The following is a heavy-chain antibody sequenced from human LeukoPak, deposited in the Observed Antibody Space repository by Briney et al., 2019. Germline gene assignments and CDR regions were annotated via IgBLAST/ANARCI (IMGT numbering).Heavy chain of an antibody. CDR2: MNPNSGNT. CDR1: GFTFTIYD. Sequence: ASVTVSCTASGFTFTIYDFNWVRQATGQGLEWMGWMNPNSGNTGYAQKFQGRVTMTRDTSISTAYMELSSLRSEDTAVYYCARDGGPGSSWYWGRNYYYYYDMDVWGQGTTVTVSS. J-gene: IGHJ6*02. CDR3: ARDGGPGSSWYWGRNYYYYYDMDV. V-gene: IGHV1-8*01. D-gene: IGHD6-13*01.